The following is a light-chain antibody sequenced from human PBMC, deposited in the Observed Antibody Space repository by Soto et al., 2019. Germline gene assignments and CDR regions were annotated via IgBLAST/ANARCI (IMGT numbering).Light chain of an antibody. J-gene: IGKJ4*01. Sequence: DIQMTQSPSSVSASVGDRVTITCRASQGISNWLAWYQQKPGKAPNLLIYAASSLKSGVPSSFSGSESGTDFTLTISSLQPEDFATYYCQQANSFPLTFGGGTKVEIK. CDR1: QGISNW. CDR2: AAS. CDR3: QQANSFPLT. V-gene: IGKV1D-12*01.